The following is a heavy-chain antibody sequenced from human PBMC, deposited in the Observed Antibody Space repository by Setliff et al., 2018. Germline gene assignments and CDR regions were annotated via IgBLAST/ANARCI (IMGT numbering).Heavy chain of an antibody. D-gene: IGHD3-16*01. CDR1: GASISSDGYY. CDR3: ARDLRGILSLHDSDY. J-gene: IGHJ4*02. CDR2: ISSSNSGM. V-gene: IGHV3-48*01. Sequence: PSETLSLTCSVSGASISSDGYYWSWVRQAPGKGLEWVSYISSSNSGMYYADSVKGRFTISRDSAKNSVYLQMNNLRAEDTAVYYCARDLRGILSLHDSDYWGQGTVVTVSS.